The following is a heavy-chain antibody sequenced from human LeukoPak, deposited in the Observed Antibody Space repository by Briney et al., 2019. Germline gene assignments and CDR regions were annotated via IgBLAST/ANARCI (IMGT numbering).Heavy chain of an antibody. CDR3: ARDRGYCSGGSCRFDP. CDR1: GYTFTSYD. J-gene: IGHJ5*02. Sequence: SVKVSCKASGYTFTSYDINWVRQATGQGLEWMGGIIPIFGTANYAQKFQGRVTITADESTSTAYMELSSLRSEDTAVYYCARDRGYCSGGSCRFDPWGQGTLVTVSS. V-gene: IGHV1-69*13. D-gene: IGHD2-15*01. CDR2: IIPIFGTA.